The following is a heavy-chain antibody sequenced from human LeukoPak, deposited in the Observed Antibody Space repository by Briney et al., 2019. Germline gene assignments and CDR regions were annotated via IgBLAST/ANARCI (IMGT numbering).Heavy chain of an antibody. CDR1: GFTFSTYW. CDR2: IKEDGSEK. J-gene: IGHJ4*02. V-gene: IGHV3-7*04. D-gene: IGHD5-18*01. CDR3: ARGYTCGY. Sequence: GGSLRLSCSASGFTFSTYWMSWVRQAPGKGLEWVANIKEDGSEKNYADSVKGRFTISRANAKNSLYLQMNSLRAEDTAVYYCARGYTCGYWGQGTLVIVSS.